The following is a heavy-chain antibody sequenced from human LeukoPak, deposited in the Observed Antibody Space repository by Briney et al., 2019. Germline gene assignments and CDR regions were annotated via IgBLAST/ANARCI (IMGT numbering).Heavy chain of an antibody. CDR3: GRDQSYGSGSYQDY. CDR2: ISAYNGNT. D-gene: IGHD3-10*01. CDR1: GYTFSSYV. V-gene: IGHV1-18*01. J-gene: IGHJ4*02. Sequence: ASVKVSCKASGYTFSSYVISWVRQAPGQGLEWMGWISAYNGNTNYAQKVQGRVTMTTATSTSTAYMELRSLRSDDTAVYYCGRDQSYGSGSYQDYWGQGTLVTVSS.